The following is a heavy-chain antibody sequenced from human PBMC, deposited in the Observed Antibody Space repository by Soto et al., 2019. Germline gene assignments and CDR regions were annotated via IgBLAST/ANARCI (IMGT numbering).Heavy chain of an antibody. CDR2: IYYSGST. Sequence: SETLSLTCTVSGGSISSSSYYWGWIRQPPGKGLEWIGSIYYSGSTYYNPSLKSRVTISVDTSKNQFSLKLSSVTAADTAVYYCARDGGAYYDILTGYYINWFDPWGQGTLVTVSS. V-gene: IGHV4-39*07. D-gene: IGHD3-9*01. CDR3: ARDGGAYYDILTGYYINWFDP. CDR1: GGSISSSSYY. J-gene: IGHJ5*02.